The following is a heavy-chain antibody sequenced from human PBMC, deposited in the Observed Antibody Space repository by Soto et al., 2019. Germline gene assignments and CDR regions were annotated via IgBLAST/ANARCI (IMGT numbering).Heavy chain of an antibody. D-gene: IGHD2-2*01. Sequence: QVQLQESGPGLVKPSETLSLTCTVSGGSISSYYWSWIRQPPGKGLEWIGYIYYSGSTNYNPSLKGPVTISVDTSKNQFSLKLSSVTAADTAVYYCAREDIVVVPAAMRGGGYFDYWGQGTLVTVSS. CDR2: IYYSGST. V-gene: IGHV4-59*01. CDR1: GGSISSYY. J-gene: IGHJ4*02. CDR3: AREDIVVVPAAMRGGGYFDY.